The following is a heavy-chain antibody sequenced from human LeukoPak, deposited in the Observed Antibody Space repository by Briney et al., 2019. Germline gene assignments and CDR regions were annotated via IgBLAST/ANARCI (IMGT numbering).Heavy chain of an antibody. CDR2: IKLDGSEK. J-gene: IGHJ4*02. V-gene: IGHV3-7*03. Sequence: GGSLRLSCVASGFTFGKYWMSWVRQAPGKGLEWVANIKLDGSEKNYADSVKGRFTISRDNTKNSLYLQMNSLRAADTAVFYCARDQYDTWSRRGNFDSWGQGTLVIVSS. CDR1: GFTFGKYW. D-gene: IGHD3-3*01. CDR3: ARDQYDTWSRRGNFDS.